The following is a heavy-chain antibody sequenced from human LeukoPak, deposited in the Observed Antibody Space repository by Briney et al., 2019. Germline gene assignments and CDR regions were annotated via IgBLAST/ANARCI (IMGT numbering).Heavy chain of an antibody. Sequence: GTSLRLSCAASGFTFSGSAMHWVRQASGKGLEWVGRIRSKANSYATAYAASVKGRFTISRDDSKNTAYLQMNSLKTEDTAVYYCTGSQKTYYYDSSGYYSRTTAFDIWGQGTMVTVSS. D-gene: IGHD3-22*01. J-gene: IGHJ3*02. CDR2: IRSKANSYAT. CDR1: GFTFSGSA. V-gene: IGHV3-73*01. CDR3: TGSQKTYYYDSSGYYSRTTAFDI.